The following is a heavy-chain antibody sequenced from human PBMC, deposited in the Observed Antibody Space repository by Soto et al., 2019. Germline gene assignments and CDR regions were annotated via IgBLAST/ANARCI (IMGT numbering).Heavy chain of an antibody. J-gene: IGHJ6*04. V-gene: IGHV3-53*01. Sequence: GGSLRLSCAVSGFTVSSNYMSWVRQAPGKGLEWVSVIYSGGSTYYADSVKGRFTISRDNSKNTLYLQMNSLRAEDTAVYYCARQIVLGGELYVFGGGYYPPSPYGRDVWGKGTRFTVP. CDR2: IYSGGST. D-gene: IGHD3-3*01. CDR3: ARQIVLGGELYVFGGGYYPPSPYGRDV. CDR1: GFTVSSNY.